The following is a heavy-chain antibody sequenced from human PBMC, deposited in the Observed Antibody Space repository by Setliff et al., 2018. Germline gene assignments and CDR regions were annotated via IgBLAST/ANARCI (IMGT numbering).Heavy chain of an antibody. D-gene: IGHD5-18*01. CDR1: GFTFTNYA. CDR2: ITNSGGTI. CDR3: AKFVGYTYGYDY. V-gene: IGHV3-48*03. J-gene: IGHJ4*02. Sequence: PGGSLRLSCAASGFTFTNYAMNWVRQAPGKGLEWVSYITNSGGTIYYADSAKGRFTISRDNAKNSLFLQMNSLRAEDTALYYCAKFVGYTYGYDYWGRGTLVTVSS.